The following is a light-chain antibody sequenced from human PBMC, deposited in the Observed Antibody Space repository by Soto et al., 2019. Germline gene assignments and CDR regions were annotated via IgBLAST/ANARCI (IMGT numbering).Light chain of an antibody. Sequence: QSVLTQPASVSSTPGQSITISCTGTTGDVSAYNYFSWYQQLPGKGTTLLIYEVIPRHSGLSNRFSRCKSGMTATLTRSVLQAEDEADYYCSSYTSTPAGVFGTGTKVTVL. J-gene: IGLJ1*01. V-gene: IGLV2-14*03. CDR2: EVI. CDR1: TGDVSAYNY. CDR3: SSYTSTPAGV.